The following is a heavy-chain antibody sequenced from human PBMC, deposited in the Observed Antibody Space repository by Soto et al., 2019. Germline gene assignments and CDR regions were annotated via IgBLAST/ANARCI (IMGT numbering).Heavy chain of an antibody. CDR2: INSDGSST. J-gene: IGHJ6*02. D-gene: IGHD4-4*01. Sequence: AGGSLRLSCAASGFTFSSYWMHWVRQAPGKGLVWVSRINSDGSSTSYADSVKGRFTISRDNAKNTLYLQMNSLRAEDTAVYYCARATTVANIPYYYYYGMDVWGQGTTVTVSS. CDR3: ARATTVANIPYYYYYGMDV. V-gene: IGHV3-74*01. CDR1: GFTFSSYW.